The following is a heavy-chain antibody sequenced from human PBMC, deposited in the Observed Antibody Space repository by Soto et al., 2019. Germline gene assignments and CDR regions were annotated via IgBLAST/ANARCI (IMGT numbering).Heavy chain of an antibody. CDR3: ARGGRYGSGSDPGY. V-gene: IGHV4-31*03. CDR2: IYYSEST. Sequence: QVQLQESGPGLVKPSQTLSLTCTVSGGSISSGGYYWSWIRQHPGKGLEWIGYIYYSESTNYNPSLKSRVTISVDTSKNQFSLKWSSVTAADAAVYYCARGGRYGSGSDPGYWGQGTLVTVSS. D-gene: IGHD3-10*01. J-gene: IGHJ4*02. CDR1: GGSISSGGYY.